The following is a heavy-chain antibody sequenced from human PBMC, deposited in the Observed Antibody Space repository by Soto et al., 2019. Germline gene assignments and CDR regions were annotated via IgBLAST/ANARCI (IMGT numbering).Heavy chain of an antibody. J-gene: IGHJ4*02. CDR3: ARMGWAVAGSYCFDY. Sequence: QVQLVESGGGVVQPGRSLRLSCAASGFTFSTYAMHWVRQAPGKGLEWVAVISSDGSNNYYADSVKGRFTISRDNSKNTLYLQMNRLRVEDTAVYYCARMGWAVAGSYCFDYWGQGTLVTVSS. CDR1: GFTFSTYA. CDR2: ISSDGSNN. D-gene: IGHD6-19*01. V-gene: IGHV3-30-3*01.